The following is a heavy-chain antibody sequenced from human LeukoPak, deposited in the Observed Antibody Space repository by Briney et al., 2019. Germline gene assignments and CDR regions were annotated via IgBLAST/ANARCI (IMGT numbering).Heavy chain of an antibody. V-gene: IGHV4-30-4*01. D-gene: IGHD5-12*01. CDR1: GGSISSGDYY. CDR3: ARDPALGISGYPPTGGMDV. CDR2: IYYSGST. J-gene: IGHJ6*04. Sequence: SETLSLTCTVSGGSISSGDYYWSWIRQPPGKGLEWIGYIYYSGSTYHNPSLKSRVTISVDTSKNQFSLKLSSVTAADTAVYYCARDPALGISGYPPTGGMDVWGKGTTVTVSS.